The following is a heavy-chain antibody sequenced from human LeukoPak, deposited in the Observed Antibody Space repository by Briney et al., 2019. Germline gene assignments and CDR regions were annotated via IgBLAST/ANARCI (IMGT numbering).Heavy chain of an antibody. CDR3: AKDLDDFWSGYRYYFDY. Sequence: GGSLRLSCAASGFTFSSYAMSWVRQAPGKGLEWVSAISGRGGSTYYADSVKRRFTISRDNSKNTLYLQMNSLRAEDTAVYYCAKDLDDFWSGYRYYFDYWGQGTLVTVSS. D-gene: IGHD3-3*01. CDR1: GFTFSSYA. V-gene: IGHV3-23*01. CDR2: ISGRGGST. J-gene: IGHJ4*02.